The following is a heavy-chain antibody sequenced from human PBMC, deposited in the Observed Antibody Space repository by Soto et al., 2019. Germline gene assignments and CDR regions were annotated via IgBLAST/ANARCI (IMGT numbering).Heavy chain of an antibody. J-gene: IGHJ3*02. CDR3: ARGGEGLARSSAFNI. Sequence: QGQLVESGGGVVKPGGSLRLACAASGFTFSDFYMSWIRQAPGKGLEWVSYISSSGSSIYYAASVKGRFTISRDKAKKSLFLQMNSLRAADTALYCCARGGEGLARSSAFNIWGQGTLVTVSS. CDR1: GFTFSDFY. CDR2: ISSSGSSI. D-gene: IGHD3-16*01. V-gene: IGHV3-11*01.